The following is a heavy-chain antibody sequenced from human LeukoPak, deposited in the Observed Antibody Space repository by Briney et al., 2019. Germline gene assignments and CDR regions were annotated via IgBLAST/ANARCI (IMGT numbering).Heavy chain of an antibody. J-gene: IGHJ6*03. D-gene: IGHD3-9*01. CDR1: GYRFTSYW. CDR2: IYPGDSDT. Sequence: PGESLKISCKGSGYRFTSYWIGWVRQLPGKGLGWMGIIYPGDSDTRYSPSFQGQVTISADKSISTAYLQWSSLKASDTAMYYCARHRGDILTGSGLYYYYYYMDVWGKGTTVTVSS. CDR3: ARHRGDILTGSGLYYYYYYMDV. V-gene: IGHV5-51*01.